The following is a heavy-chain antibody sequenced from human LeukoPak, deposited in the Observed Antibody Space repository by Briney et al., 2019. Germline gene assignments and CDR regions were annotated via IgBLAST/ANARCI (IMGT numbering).Heavy chain of an antibody. J-gene: IGHJ5*02. CDR3: ARDGTYYYGSGNNWFDP. V-gene: IGHV4-4*07. CDR2: IYTSGST. Sequence: SETLSLTCTVSGGSISSYYWSWIRQPAGKGLEWIGRIYTSGSTNYNPSLKSRVTISVDTSKNQFSLKLSSVTAADTAVYYCARDGTYYYGSGNNWFDPWGQGTLVTVSS. CDR1: GGSISSYY. D-gene: IGHD3-10*01.